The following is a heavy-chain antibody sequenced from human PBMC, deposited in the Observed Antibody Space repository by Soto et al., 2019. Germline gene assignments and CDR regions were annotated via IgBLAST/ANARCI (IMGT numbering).Heavy chain of an antibody. Sequence: TSETLSLTCTVSGGSISSSSYYWGWIRQPPGKGLEWIGSIYYSGSTYYNPSLKSRVTISVDTSKNQFSLKLSSVTAADTAVYYCSSAQLKRSGYYYYYFDYWGQGTLVTVSS. CDR3: SSAQLKRSGYYYYYFDY. J-gene: IGHJ4*02. CDR1: GGSISSSSYY. CDR2: IYYSGST. V-gene: IGHV4-39*01. D-gene: IGHD3-22*01.